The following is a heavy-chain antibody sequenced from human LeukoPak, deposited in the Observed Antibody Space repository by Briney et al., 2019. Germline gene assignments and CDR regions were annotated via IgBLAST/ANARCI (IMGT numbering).Heavy chain of an antibody. Sequence: PGGSLRPSCAASGFAFSNYGMHWVRQTPGKGLEWVAFIRYDGSNKYYADSVKGRFTISRDNSKNTLYLQVNSLRAEDTAVYYCAKDRSILTGSKNFDYWGQGTLVTVSS. CDR2: IRYDGSNK. J-gene: IGHJ4*02. V-gene: IGHV3-30*02. CDR3: AKDRSILTGSKNFDY. CDR1: GFAFSNYG. D-gene: IGHD3-9*01.